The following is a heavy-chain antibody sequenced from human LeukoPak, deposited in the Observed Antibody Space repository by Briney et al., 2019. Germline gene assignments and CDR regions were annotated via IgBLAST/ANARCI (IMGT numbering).Heavy chain of an antibody. V-gene: IGHV4-30-2*01. J-gene: IGHJ5*02. CDR2: IYHSGST. CDR3: ARDLDMVRMSYWFDP. Sequence: PSETLSLTCAVSGGSISSGGYSWSWIRQPPGKGLEWIGYIYHSGSTYYNPSLKSRVTISVDRSKNQFSLKLSSVTAADTAVYYCARDLDMVRMSYWFDPWGQGTLVTVSS. D-gene: IGHD3-10*01. CDR1: GGSISSGGYS.